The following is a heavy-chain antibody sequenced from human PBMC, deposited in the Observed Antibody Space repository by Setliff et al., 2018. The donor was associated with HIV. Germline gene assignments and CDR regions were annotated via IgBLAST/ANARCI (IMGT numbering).Heavy chain of an antibody. CDR2: INSDGVSS. CDR3: AREIVTLYTGGHYLYGIDV. D-gene: IGHD3-22*01. CDR1: GITFSRYA. Sequence: GGSLRLSCAASGITFSRYAMHWVRQAPGKGLEWVSHINSDGVSSNYADSVKGRFTISRDDSKNTLYLQMNSLRAEDTAVYYCAREIVTLYTGGHYLYGIDVWGQGTAVTVSS. V-gene: IGHV3-NL1*01. J-gene: IGHJ6*02.